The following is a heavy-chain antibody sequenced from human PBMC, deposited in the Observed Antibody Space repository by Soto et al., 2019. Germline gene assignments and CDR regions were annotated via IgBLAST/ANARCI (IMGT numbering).Heavy chain of an antibody. D-gene: IGHD1-26*01. J-gene: IGHJ4*02. V-gene: IGHV3-7*05. CDR3: ASDRGYYTFDT. CDR1: GFTFSSYW. Sequence: EVQLVESGGGLVQPGGSLRVSCAASGFTFSSYWMTWVRQAPGKGLEWVGHINEDGSRKNNVGSVRVRFTISRDNAKYSPYLQLDTLRVEDTAVYYCASDRGYYTFDTWGQGTLVTVSS. CDR2: INEDGSRK.